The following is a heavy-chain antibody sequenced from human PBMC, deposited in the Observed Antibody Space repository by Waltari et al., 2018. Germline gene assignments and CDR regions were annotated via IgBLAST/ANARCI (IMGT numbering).Heavy chain of an antibody. J-gene: IGHJ4*02. CDR3: ARDKWGPDY. CDR2: ISWNGAST. CDR1: GFTFDDYG. Sequence: EVLLVESGGAVVRPGGSLRLSCAAAGFTFDDYGMFWVRQAPGKGLEGVAGISWNGASTEYADSVKGRFTNSRDKAKNSLYLQMNSLIAEDTALYHCARDKWGPDYWGQGTLVTVSS. V-gene: IGHV3-20*01. D-gene: IGHD7-27*01.